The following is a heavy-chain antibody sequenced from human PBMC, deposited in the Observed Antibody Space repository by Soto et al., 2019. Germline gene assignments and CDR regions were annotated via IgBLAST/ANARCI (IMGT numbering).Heavy chain of an antibody. CDR2: ITSSSSTI. D-gene: IGHD1-1*01. CDR3: ARGRVGNAYFDY. CDR1: GFAFTSNS. Sequence: EVQLVESGGGLVQPGGSLRLSCAASGFAFTSNSMNWVRQAPGKGLEWISYITSSSSTIYYADSVKGRFTISRDNAKNSLYLQMNSLRDDDTAVYYCARGRVGNAYFDYWGQGALVTVSS. J-gene: IGHJ4*02. V-gene: IGHV3-48*02.